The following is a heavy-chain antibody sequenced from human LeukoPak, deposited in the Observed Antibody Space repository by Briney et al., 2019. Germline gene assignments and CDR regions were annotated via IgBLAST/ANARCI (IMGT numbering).Heavy chain of an antibody. CDR2: IYTSGST. D-gene: IGHD6-19*01. J-gene: IGHJ4*02. CDR3: ARAISDRGGWYFVY. V-gene: IGHV4-4*07. CDR1: GGSISSYY. Sequence: SETPSLTRTVSGGSISSYYWSWIRQPAGKGLEWIGRIYTSGSTNYNPSLKSRVTMSVDTSKNQFSLKLSSVTAADTAVYYCARAISDRGGWYFVYWGQGTLVTVSS.